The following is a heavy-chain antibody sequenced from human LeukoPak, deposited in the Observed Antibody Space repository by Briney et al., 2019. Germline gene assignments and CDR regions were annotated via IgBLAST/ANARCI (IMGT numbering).Heavy chain of an antibody. V-gene: IGHV3-11*01. Sequence: GGSLRLSFAASGFTLSDYYISWIRQAPGKGLEWVSYISSSGSTIYYADSVKGRFTISRDNAKNSLYLQKTSLRAEDTAVYYCAREPCGGNCYFDYWGQGTLVTVSS. CDR2: ISSSGSTI. CDR3: AREPCGGNCYFDY. D-gene: IGHD2-21*02. CDR1: GFTLSDYY. J-gene: IGHJ4*02.